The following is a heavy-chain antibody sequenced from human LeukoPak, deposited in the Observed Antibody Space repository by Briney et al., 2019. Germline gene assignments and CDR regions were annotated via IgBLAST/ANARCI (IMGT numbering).Heavy chain of an antibody. CDR1: GGSISSYY. J-gene: IGHJ6*02. CDR2: IYYSGST. Sequence: PSETLSLTCSVSGGSISSYYWSWIRQPPGKGLEWIGYIYYSGSTNYNPSLKSRVTISVDTSKDQFSLELSSVTAADTAVYYCARDNWNYGSSMDVWGQGTTVTVFS. CDR3: ARDNWNYGSSMDV. D-gene: IGHD1-7*01. V-gene: IGHV4-59*01.